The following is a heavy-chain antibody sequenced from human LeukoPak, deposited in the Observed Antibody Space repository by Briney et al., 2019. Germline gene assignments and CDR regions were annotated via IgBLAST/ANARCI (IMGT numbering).Heavy chain of an antibody. V-gene: IGHV1-18*04. CDR3: ARLGVVPAAPYYFDY. Sequence: GASVKVSCKASGYTFTSYGISWVRRAPGQGLEWMGWISAYNGNTNYAQKLQGRVTMTTDTSTSTAYMELRSLRSDDTAVYYCARLGVVPAAPYYFDYWGQGTLVTVSS. D-gene: IGHD2-2*01. J-gene: IGHJ4*02. CDR2: ISAYNGNT. CDR1: GYTFTSYG.